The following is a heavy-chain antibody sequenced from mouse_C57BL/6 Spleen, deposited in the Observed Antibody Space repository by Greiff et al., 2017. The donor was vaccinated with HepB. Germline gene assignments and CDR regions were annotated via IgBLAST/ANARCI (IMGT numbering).Heavy chain of an antibody. V-gene: IGHV10-1*01. Sequence: EVKVVESGGGLVQPKGSLKLSCAASGFSFNTYAMNWVRQAPGKGLEWVARIRSKSNNYATYYADSVKDRFTISRDDSESMLYLQMNNLKTEDTAMYYCVRHPEYHAMDYWGQGTSVTVSS. CDR3: VRHPEYHAMDY. J-gene: IGHJ4*01. CDR2: IRSKSNNYAT. CDR1: GFSFNTYA.